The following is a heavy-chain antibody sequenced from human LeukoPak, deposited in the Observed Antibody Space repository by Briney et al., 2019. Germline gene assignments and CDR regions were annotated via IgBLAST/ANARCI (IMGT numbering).Heavy chain of an antibody. V-gene: IGHV4-59*08. J-gene: IGHJ4*02. Sequence: KASETLSLTCTVSGGSISSYYWSWIRQPPGKGLEWIGYIYYSGSTNYNPSLKSRVTISVDTSKNQFSLRLSSLTAADTAVYYCARHPFATPFDYWGPGTLVTVSS. D-gene: IGHD2-15*01. CDR2: IYYSGST. CDR3: ARHPFATPFDY. CDR1: GGSISSYY.